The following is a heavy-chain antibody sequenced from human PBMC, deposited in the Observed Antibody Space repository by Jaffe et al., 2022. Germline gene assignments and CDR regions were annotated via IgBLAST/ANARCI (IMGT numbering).Heavy chain of an antibody. Sequence: QVQLQQWGAGLLKPSETLSLTCAVYGGSFSGYYWSWIRQPPGKGLEWIGEINHSGSTNYNPSLKSRVTISVDTSKNQFSLKLSSVTAADTAVYYCARAMYDYIWGSYRPPFDYWGQGTLVTVSS. CDR3: ARAMYDYIWGSYRPPFDY. V-gene: IGHV4-34*01. CDR1: GGSFSGYY. CDR2: INHSGST. J-gene: IGHJ4*02. D-gene: IGHD3-16*02.